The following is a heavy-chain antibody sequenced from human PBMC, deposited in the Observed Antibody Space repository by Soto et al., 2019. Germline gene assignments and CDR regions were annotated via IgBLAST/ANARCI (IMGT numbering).Heavy chain of an antibody. J-gene: IGHJ6*02. CDR3: ARTGQNWNRAYYYYYGMDV. D-gene: IGHD1-1*01. V-gene: IGHV1-69*13. Sequence: GASVKVSCKASGGTFSSYAISWVRQAPGQGLEWMGGIIPIFGTANYAQKFQGRVTITADESTSTAYMELSSLRSEDTAVYYCARTGQNWNRAYYYYYGMDVWGQGTTVTVSS. CDR1: GGTFSSYA. CDR2: IIPIFGTA.